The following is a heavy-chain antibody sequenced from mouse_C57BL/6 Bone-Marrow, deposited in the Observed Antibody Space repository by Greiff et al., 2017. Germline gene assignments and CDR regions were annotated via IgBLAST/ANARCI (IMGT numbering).Heavy chain of an antibody. J-gene: IGHJ2*01. CDR1: GYAFTNYL. V-gene: IGHV1-54*01. CDR2: INPGSGGT. CDR3: ARGGGNFYFDY. Sequence: QVQLQQSGAELVRPGTSVKVSCKASGYAFTNYLIEWVKQRPGQGLEWIGVINPGSGGTNYNEKFKGKATLTADKSSSTAYMQLSSLTSEYSAVYFCARGGGNFYFDYWGQGTTLTVSS. D-gene: IGHD2-1*01.